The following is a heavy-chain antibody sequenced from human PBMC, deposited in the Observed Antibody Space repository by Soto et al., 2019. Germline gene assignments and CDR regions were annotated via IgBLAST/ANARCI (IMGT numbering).Heavy chain of an antibody. CDR3: ARGGGYSYGGGYNYGMDV. CDR2: INHSGST. D-gene: IGHD5-18*01. Sequence: SETLSLTCAVYGGSFSGYYWSWIRQPPGKGLEWIGEINHSGSTNYNPSLKSRVTTSVDTSKNQFSLKLSSVTAADTAVYYCARGGGYSYGGGYNYGMDVWGQGXTVTVSS. J-gene: IGHJ6*02. CDR1: GGSFSGYY. V-gene: IGHV4-34*01.